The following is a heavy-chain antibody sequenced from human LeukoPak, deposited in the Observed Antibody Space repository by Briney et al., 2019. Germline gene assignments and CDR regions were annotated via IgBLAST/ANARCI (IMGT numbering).Heavy chain of an antibody. CDR2: INHSGST. CDR3: ARGRQQLWLLRTAFDI. CDR1: GGSSSGYY. J-gene: IGHJ3*02. Sequence: SETLSLTCAVYGGSSSGYYWSWIRQPPGKGLEWIGEINHSGSTNYNPSLKSRVTISVDTSKNQFSLKLSSVTAADTAVYYCARGRQQLWLLRTAFDIWGQGTMVTVSS. V-gene: IGHV4-34*01. D-gene: IGHD5-18*01.